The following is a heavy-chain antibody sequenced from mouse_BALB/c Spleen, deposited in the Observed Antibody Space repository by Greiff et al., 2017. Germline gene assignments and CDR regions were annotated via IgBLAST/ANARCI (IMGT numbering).Heavy chain of an antibody. Sequence: VKVVESGPDLVAPSQSLSITCTVSGFSLTSYGVHWVRQPPGKGLEWLVVIWSDGSTTYNSALKSRLSISKDNSKSQVFLKMNSLQTDDTAMYYCARQGGDYGVFDYWGQGTTLTVSS. CDR1: GFSLTSYG. CDR3: ARQGGDYGVFDY. CDR2: IWSDGST. V-gene: IGHV2-6-2*01. J-gene: IGHJ2*01. D-gene: IGHD2-13*01.